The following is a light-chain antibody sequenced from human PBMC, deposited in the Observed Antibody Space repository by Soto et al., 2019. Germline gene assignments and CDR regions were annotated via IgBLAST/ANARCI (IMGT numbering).Light chain of an antibody. CDR3: QQFSSYLLT. V-gene: IGKV3-20*01. J-gene: IGKJ4*01. CDR2: DAS. CDR1: QTVRNNY. Sequence: EFVLTQSPGTLSLSPGERATLSCRASQTVRNNYLAWYQQKPGQAPRLLIYDASSRATGIPDRFSGGGSGTYFSLTISRLPPEDFAVYCCQQFSSYLLTFGGGTKVEIK.